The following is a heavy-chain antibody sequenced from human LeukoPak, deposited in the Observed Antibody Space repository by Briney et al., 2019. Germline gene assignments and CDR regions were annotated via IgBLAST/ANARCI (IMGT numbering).Heavy chain of an antibody. J-gene: IGHJ3*02. Sequence: SETLSLTCTVSGGSISSYYWSWIRQPPGKGLDWVGYIYYSGNTNYNPSLKSRVTISVDTSKNQFSLKLRSVTAADTAVYYCARHGSGTYYNSYGAFDIWGQGTMVTVSS. CDR2: IYYSGNT. CDR1: GGSISSYY. CDR3: ARHGSGTYYNSYGAFDI. V-gene: IGHV4-59*08. D-gene: IGHD3-10*01.